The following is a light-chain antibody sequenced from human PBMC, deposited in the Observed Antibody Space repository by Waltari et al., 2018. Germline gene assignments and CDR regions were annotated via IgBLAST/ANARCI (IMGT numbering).Light chain of an antibody. Sequence: QSALTQTATVSGSPGQSITISCTGTTSVVGQYNLVSWYQQHPGKAPTLIIYDVNKRPSGVSNRFSGSKSGNTASLTISGLQAADEAYYYCCSYAGSAISVFGGGTKVTVL. CDR3: CSYAGSAISV. J-gene: IGLJ3*02. V-gene: IGLV2-23*02. CDR1: TSVVGQYNL. CDR2: DVN.